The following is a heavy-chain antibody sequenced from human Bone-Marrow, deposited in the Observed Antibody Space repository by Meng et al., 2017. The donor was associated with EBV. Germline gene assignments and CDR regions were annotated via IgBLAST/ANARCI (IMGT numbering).Heavy chain of an antibody. D-gene: IGHD3-10*01. CDR1: GGTFNSDA. CDR3: ASESGRGFTPDY. V-gene: IGHV1-69*01. J-gene: IGHJ4*02. CDR2: LIPMSGAP. Sequence: QVQVVQSAAEGKMPGSSVKVSCWTSGGTFNSDAVSWVRQAPGQGLEWMGGLIPMSGAPHYAQKFQGRVTITTDESTSTHYMDLSNLRSDDTAMYYCASESGRGFTPDYWGQGTLVTVPS.